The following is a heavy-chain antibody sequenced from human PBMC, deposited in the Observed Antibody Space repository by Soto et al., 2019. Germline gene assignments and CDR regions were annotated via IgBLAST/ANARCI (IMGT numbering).Heavy chain of an antibody. D-gene: IGHD2-15*01. V-gene: IGHV1-18*01. CDR1: GYTFTSYG. J-gene: IGHJ5*02. Sequence: ASVKVSCKASGYTFTSYGISWVRQAPGQGLEWMGWISAYNGNTNYAQKLQGRVTMTTDTSTSTAYMELRSLRSDDTAVYYCARDTGGYCSGGSCYPGGWFDPWGQGTLVTVSS. CDR2: ISAYNGNT. CDR3: ARDTGGYCSGGSCYPGGWFDP.